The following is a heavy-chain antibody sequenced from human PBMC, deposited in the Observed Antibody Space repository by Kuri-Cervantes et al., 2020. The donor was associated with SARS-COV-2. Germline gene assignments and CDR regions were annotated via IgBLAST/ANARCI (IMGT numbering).Heavy chain of an antibody. J-gene: IGHJ5*02. CDR2: IYHSGST. V-gene: IGHV4-38-2*01. CDR1: GYSISSGYY. Sequence: ETLSLTCAVSGYSISSGYYWGWIRQPPGKGLEWIGSIYHSGSTNYNPSLKSRVTISVDTSKNQFSLKLSTVTAADTAVYYCARGPETVTADANWFAPWGQGTLVTGSS. D-gene: IGHD4-11*01. CDR3: ARGPETVTADANWFAP.